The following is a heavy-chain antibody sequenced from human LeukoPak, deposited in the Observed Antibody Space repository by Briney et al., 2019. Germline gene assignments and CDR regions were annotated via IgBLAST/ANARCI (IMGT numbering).Heavy chain of an antibody. CDR1: GASINSHNW. CDR3: AREYNFWNDFIGNRGPYYYGLDV. J-gene: IGHJ6*02. CDR2: VHHSGST. V-gene: IGHV4-4*02. D-gene: IGHD3/OR15-3a*01. Sequence: SETLSLTCAVSGASINSHNWWNWDRQSPGKGLEWIGEVHHSGSTNYNPSLASRVTISVDETRNHFSLKLNSVTAADTAVYYCAREYNFWNDFIGNRGPYYYGLDVWGQGTTVTVSS.